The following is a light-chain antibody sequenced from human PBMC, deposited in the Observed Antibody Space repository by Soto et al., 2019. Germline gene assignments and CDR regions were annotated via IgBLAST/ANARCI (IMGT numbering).Light chain of an antibody. Sequence: EIVMTQSPATLSVSPGERATLPCRASQSVSSNLAWYQQKPGQAPRLLIYGASTRATGIPARFSGSGSGTEFTLTISSLQSEDFAVYYCQQYYNWPPWTFGQGTKVDI. J-gene: IGKJ1*01. CDR2: GAS. CDR3: QQYYNWPPWT. CDR1: QSVSSN. V-gene: IGKV3-15*01.